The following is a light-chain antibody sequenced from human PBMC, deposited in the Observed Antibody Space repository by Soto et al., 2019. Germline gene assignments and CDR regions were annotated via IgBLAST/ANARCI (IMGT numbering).Light chain of an antibody. CDR2: DAS. Sequence: EIVLTQSPATLSLSPGERATLSCRASQSVGVYLAWYQHKPGQAPRLLIFDASTRASDISARFSGSGSGTDFTLTISSLEPEDFAIYYCHQWHTWPLTFGGGTKVEIK. CDR1: QSVGVY. V-gene: IGKV3-11*01. CDR3: HQWHTWPLT. J-gene: IGKJ4*01.